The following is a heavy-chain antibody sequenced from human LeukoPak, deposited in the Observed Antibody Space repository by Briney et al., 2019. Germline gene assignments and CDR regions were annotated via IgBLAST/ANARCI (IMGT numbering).Heavy chain of an antibody. CDR1: GGTFSSYA. CDR3: AFEGYCSGGSCPDQGY. D-gene: IGHD2-15*01. Sequence: SVKVSCKASGGTFSSYAISWVRQAPGQGLEWMGRIIPILGIANYAQKFQGRVTITADKSTSTAYMELSSLRSEDTAVYYCAFEGYCSGGSCPDQGYWGQGTLVTVSS. CDR2: IIPILGIA. J-gene: IGHJ4*02. V-gene: IGHV1-69*04.